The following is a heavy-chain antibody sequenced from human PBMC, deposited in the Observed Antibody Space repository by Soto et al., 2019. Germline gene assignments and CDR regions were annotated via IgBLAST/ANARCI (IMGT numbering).Heavy chain of an antibody. Sequence: QVQLQESGPGLVKPSETLSLTCTVSGGSISSYYWSWIRQPPGKGLEWIGYIYYSGSTNYNPSLKSRVTISVDTSKNQFSLKRSSVTAADTAVYYGAREMADYRAAFDIWGQGTMVTVSS. J-gene: IGHJ3*02. CDR2: IYYSGST. CDR1: GGSISSYY. D-gene: IGHD4-4*01. V-gene: IGHV4-59*01. CDR3: AREMADYRAAFDI.